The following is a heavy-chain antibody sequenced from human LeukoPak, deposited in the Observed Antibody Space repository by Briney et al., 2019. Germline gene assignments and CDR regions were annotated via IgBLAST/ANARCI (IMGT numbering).Heavy chain of an antibody. J-gene: IGHJ4*02. CDR3: AKGDDILTGYLSYFDY. CDR1: GFTFRTYA. V-gene: IGHV3-23*01. D-gene: IGHD3-9*01. Sequence: GGSLRLSCAASGFTFRTYAMNWVRQAPGKGLEWVSGISGSGDNTYYADSVKGRFNISRDNSKNTLYLQMNSLRAADTAVYYCAKGDDILTGYLSYFDYWGQGTLVTVSS. CDR2: ISGSGDNT.